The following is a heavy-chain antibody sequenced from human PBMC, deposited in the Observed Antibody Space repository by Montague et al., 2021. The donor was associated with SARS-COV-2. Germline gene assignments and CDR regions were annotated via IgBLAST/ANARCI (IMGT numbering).Heavy chain of an antibody. V-gene: IGHV4-34*01. Sequence: SETLSLTCAVYGGSFSGYYWSWIRQPPGKGLEWIGEINHSGSANYNPSLKSRVTISVDSSKNQFSLKLSSVTAADTAVYYCARVRYYGSGTSLGIDVRGQGTTVTVSS. CDR3: ARVRYYGSGTSLGIDV. D-gene: IGHD3-10*01. CDR2: INHSGSA. CDR1: GGSFSGYY. J-gene: IGHJ6*02.